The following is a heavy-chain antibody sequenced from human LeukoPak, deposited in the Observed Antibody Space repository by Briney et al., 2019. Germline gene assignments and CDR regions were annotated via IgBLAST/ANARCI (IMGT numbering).Heavy chain of an antibody. CDR1: GSTFTKSA. CDR2: IVVGSGST. V-gene: IGHV1-58*01. Sequence: SVKVSCNASGSTFTKSALQWGRQARGQRLEWIGWIVVGSGSTDYAQNSQERVTITRDMFTSTAYLELSSLRSEDTAVYCWAAGLRGPTVTGKYYYFGMYVWGQGSTVTVSS. D-gene: IGHD4-11*01. CDR3: AAGLRGPTVTGKYYYFGMYV. J-gene: IGHJ6*02.